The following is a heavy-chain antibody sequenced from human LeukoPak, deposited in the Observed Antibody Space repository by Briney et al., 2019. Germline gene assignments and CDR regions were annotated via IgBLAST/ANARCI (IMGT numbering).Heavy chain of an antibody. CDR1: DDSITMYY. V-gene: IGHV4-59*01. CDR2: VDHTGST. CDR3: ARGRVSSSTWYSTYYYYFYMDV. D-gene: IGHD4-11*01. J-gene: IGHJ6*03. Sequence: PSETLSLTCSVSDDSITMYYWTWIRQPPGKGLEWIGYVDHTGSTNFNPSLNGRVSISRDTSKNLFSLRLRSVTAADTAVYFCARGRVSSSTWYSTYYYYFYMDVWGRGTTVTVSS.